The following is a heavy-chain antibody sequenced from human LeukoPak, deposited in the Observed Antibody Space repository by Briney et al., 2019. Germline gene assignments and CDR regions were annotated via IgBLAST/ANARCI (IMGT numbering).Heavy chain of an antibody. CDR3: ARGFPTSKRLSFYDFWSGYRYYYYYYMDV. V-gene: IGHV1-8*01. CDR1: GYTFTSYD. J-gene: IGHJ6*03. CDR2: MNPNSGKT. D-gene: IGHD3-3*01. Sequence: GASVKVSCKASGYTFTSYDINWVRQATGQGLEWMGWMNPNSGKTGYAQKFQGRVTMTRNTSISTAYMELSSLRSEDTAVYYCARGFPTSKRLSFYDFWSGYRYYYYYYMDVWGKGTTVTVSS.